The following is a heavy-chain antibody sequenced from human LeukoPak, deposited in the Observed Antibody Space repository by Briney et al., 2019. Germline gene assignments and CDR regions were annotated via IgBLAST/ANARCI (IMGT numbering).Heavy chain of an antibody. Sequence: GGSLRLSCAASGFSFSNYYMSWICQAPGKGLEWVSYITNSGSSTHYADAVKGRFTISRDNVKRSVHLHMTSLRAEDTGVYYCAREASGHYYVFDSWGQGTLVTVSS. D-gene: IGHD3-10*02. V-gene: IGHV3-11*04. CDR3: AREASGHYYVFDS. CDR1: GFSFSNYY. CDR2: ITNSGSST. J-gene: IGHJ4*02.